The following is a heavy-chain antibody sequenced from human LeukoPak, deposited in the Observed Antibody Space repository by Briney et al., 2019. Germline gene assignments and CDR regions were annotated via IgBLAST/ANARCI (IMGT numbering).Heavy chain of an antibody. J-gene: IGHJ4*02. D-gene: IGHD6-13*01. CDR2: ISDNT. CDR3: AKRAASGTKHFEF. Sequence: GALRVSRAAPRFSFTTSGMCWVRPGLRKRVEWISTISDNTYYADSVKGRFTISRDNSKNTLYLQMDSLSAEDTAIYYCAKRAASGTKHFEFWGQGTLVTVSS. CDR1: RFSFTTSG. V-gene: IGHV3-23*01.